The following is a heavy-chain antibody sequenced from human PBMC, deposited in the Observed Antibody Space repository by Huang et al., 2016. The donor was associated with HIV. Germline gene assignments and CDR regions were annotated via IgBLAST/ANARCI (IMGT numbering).Heavy chain of an antibody. J-gene: IGHJ4*02. D-gene: IGHD4-17*01. CDR3: AKPSGDYEFFDF. CDR2: IANDGSRK. V-gene: IGHV3-30*18. Sequence: QVHLEESGGGVVQPGRPLRLSCTASGFLFSTFGIDWVRQAPGKRLEGGAVIANDGSRKYYVDSVKGRFTISRDNSKNIVYLQMNSLRPEDTAVYYCAKPSGDYEFFDFWGQGTVVTVSS. CDR1: GFLFSTFG.